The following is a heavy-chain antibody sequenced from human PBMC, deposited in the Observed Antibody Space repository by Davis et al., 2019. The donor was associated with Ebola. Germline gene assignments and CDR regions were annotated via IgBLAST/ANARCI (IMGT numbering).Heavy chain of an antibody. CDR2: ISYDGSNK. Sequence: GESLKISCAASGFTFSSYAMHWVRQAPGKGLEWVAVISYDGSNKYYADSVKGRFTIARDNSKNTLYLQMNSLRAEDTAVYYCAKRKNSSGAFDIWGQGTMVTVSS. CDR3: AKRKNSSGAFDI. D-gene: IGHD4-11*01. J-gene: IGHJ3*02. CDR1: GFTFSSYA. V-gene: IGHV3-30-3*02.